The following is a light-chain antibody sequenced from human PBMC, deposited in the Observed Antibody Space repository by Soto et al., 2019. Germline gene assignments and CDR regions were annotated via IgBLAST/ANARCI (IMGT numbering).Light chain of an antibody. V-gene: IGLV2-14*01. J-gene: IGLJ2*01. CDR1: GNDVGAYDY. Sequence: QSALTQPASVSGSPGQSITISCTGTGNDVGAYDYVCWYQQHPGKVPKLLIYAVSNRPSGISSRFSGSKSGNTAYLTISGLRAEDEGDYYCQSYDNNLRGGVFGGGTKLTVL. CDR2: AVS. CDR3: QSYDNNLRGGV.